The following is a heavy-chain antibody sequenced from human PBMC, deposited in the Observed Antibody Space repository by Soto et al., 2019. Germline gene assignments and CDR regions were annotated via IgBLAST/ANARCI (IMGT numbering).Heavy chain of an antibody. CDR1: GFTVSSNY. CDR3: ARNYDSTAGGAFDI. D-gene: IGHD3-22*01. CDR2: IYSGGST. V-gene: IGHV3-53*01. J-gene: IGHJ3*02. Sequence: EVQLVESGGGLIQPGGSLRLSCAASGFTVSSNYMSWVRQAPGKGLEWVSVIYSGGSTYYADSVKGRFTISRDNSKYTLYLQMNSLRAEDTAVYYCARNYDSTAGGAFDIWGQGTMVTVSS.